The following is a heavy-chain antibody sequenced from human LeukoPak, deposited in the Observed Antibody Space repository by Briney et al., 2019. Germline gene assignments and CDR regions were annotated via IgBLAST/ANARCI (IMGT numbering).Heavy chain of an antibody. V-gene: IGHV1-69*06. CDR1: GGTFSSYA. J-gene: IGHJ6*03. Sequence: ASVKVSCKASGGTFSSYAISWVRQAPGQGLEWMGGIIPIFGTANYAQKFQGRVTITADKSTSTAYMELSSLRSEDTAVYYCARMDSSGWYPNYYYMDVWGKGTTVTVSS. CDR2: IIPIFGTA. CDR3: ARMDSSGWYPNYYYMDV. D-gene: IGHD6-19*01.